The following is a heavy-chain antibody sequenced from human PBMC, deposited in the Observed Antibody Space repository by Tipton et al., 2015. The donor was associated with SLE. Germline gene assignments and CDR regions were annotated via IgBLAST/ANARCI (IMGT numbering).Heavy chain of an antibody. CDR1: GFTFDDYA. V-gene: IGHV3-9*01. CDR2: ISWNSGSI. D-gene: IGHD6-19*01. J-gene: IGHJ4*02. Sequence: SLRLSCAASGFTFDDYAMHWVRQGPGKGLEWVSGISWNSGSIGYADSVKGRLTISRDNAKNSLYLQMNSLRADDTALYYCTKDSGRYSSGWYYLDYWGQGTLVIVSS. CDR3: TKDSGRYSSGWYYLDY.